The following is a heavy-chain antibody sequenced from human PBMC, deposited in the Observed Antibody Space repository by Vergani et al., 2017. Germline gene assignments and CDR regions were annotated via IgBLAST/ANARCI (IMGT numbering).Heavy chain of an antibody. CDR3: AGDTHSWQRADR. D-gene: IGHD6-13*01. J-gene: IGHJ5*02. Sequence: QAQLQESGPGLVKPSETLSLICHVFGVSVTDYNCNWIRQAPGKGLEWIGSLSTTGGATHASHNPSLKSRVSISVDTSKSQFSLRRTSVTAADSAIYYCAGDTHSWQRADRWGQGLLVSVSS. CDR1: GVSVTDYN. V-gene: IGHV4-59*02. CDR2: LSTTGGA.